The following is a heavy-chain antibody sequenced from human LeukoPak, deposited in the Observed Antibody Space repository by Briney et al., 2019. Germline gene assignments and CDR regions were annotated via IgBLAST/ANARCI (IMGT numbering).Heavy chain of an antibody. D-gene: IGHD6-13*01. CDR1: GYSFTSYW. Sequence: GESLKISCKASGYSFTSYWISWVRQMPGKGLEWMGRIHPSDSYSKYSPSFQGHVTISADKSISTAYVQWSSLKASDTAMYYCARRISTSSSWYVGFDYWGQGTLVTVSS. CDR3: ARRISTSSSWYVGFDY. CDR2: IHPSDSYS. J-gene: IGHJ4*02. V-gene: IGHV5-10-1*01.